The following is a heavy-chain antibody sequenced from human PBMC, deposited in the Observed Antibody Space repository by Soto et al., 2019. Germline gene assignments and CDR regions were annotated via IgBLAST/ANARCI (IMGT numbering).Heavy chain of an antibody. CDR3: ARVKAVAGKIQYYYYYGMDV. D-gene: IGHD6-19*01. Sequence: WRPQRLPCAASGFNFRSFGRHRVLQETGKGLEWVSAIGTAGDTYYPGSVKGRFTISRENAKNSLYLQMNSLRAEDTAVYYCARVKAVAGKIQYYYYYGMDVWGQGTTVTVSS. V-gene: IGHV3-13*01. J-gene: IGHJ6*02. CDR2: IGTAGDT. CDR1: GFNFRSFG.